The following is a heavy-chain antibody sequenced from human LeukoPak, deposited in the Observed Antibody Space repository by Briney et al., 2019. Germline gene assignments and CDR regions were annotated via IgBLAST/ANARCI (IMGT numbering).Heavy chain of an antibody. Sequence: PSETLSLTCTVSGGSISSYYWSWIRQPPGKGLEWIGHIYYSGSTNYNPSLKSRVTMSVDTSKNQFSLKLSSVTAADTAVYYCARDSSGYYGSSAFDIWGQGTMVTVSS. V-gene: IGHV4-59*12. CDR2: IYYSGST. CDR1: GGSISSYY. J-gene: IGHJ3*02. CDR3: ARDSSGYYGSSAFDI. D-gene: IGHD3-22*01.